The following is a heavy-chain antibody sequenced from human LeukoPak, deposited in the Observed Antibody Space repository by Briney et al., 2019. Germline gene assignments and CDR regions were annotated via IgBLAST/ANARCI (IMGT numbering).Heavy chain of an antibody. D-gene: IGHD3-10*01. CDR2: IIPIFGTA. Sequence: GSSVKVSCKASGGTFNSYGISWVRQAPGQGLEWMGGIIPIFGTANYAQKFQGRVTFTTDESTSTAYMELSSLRFEDTAVYYCARVVRGVDYWGQGTLVTVSS. V-gene: IGHV1-69*05. CDR1: GGTFNSYG. CDR3: ARVVRGVDY. J-gene: IGHJ4*02.